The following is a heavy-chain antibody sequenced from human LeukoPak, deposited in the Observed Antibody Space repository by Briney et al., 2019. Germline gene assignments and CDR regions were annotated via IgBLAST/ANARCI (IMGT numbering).Heavy chain of an antibody. J-gene: IGHJ4*02. D-gene: IGHD6-13*01. CDR3: ARDGDFAAAGPDY. Sequence: RGSLRLSCAASGFTFSSYAMSWVRQAPGKGLEWVSSISASGGTTYYADPVKGRFTISRDNAKNSLYLQMNSLRDEDTAVYYCARDGDFAAAGPDYWGQGTLVTVSS. CDR1: GFTFSSYA. V-gene: IGHV3-23*01. CDR2: ISASGGTT.